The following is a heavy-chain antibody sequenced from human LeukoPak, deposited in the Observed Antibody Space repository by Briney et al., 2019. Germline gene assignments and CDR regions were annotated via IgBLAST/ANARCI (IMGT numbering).Heavy chain of an antibody. CDR2: IYSGGST. CDR3: ARGGPAAGRFDY. J-gene: IGHJ4*02. D-gene: IGHD6-13*01. V-gene: IGHV3-66*01. Sequence: PGGSLRVSCAASGFTVSSNYMSWVRQAPGKGLEWVSVIYSGGSTYYADSVKGRFTISRDNSKNTLYLQMNSLRAEDTAVYYCARGGPAAGRFDYWGQGTLVTVSS. CDR1: GFTVSSNY.